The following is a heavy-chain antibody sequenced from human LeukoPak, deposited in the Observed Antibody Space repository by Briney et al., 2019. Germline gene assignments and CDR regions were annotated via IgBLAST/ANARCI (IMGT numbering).Heavy chain of an antibody. D-gene: IGHD2-2*02. CDR2: INPNSGGT. CDR3: ARDLGYCSSTSCYTRYYYGMDV. J-gene: IGHJ6*02. Sequence: EASVKVSFKASGYTFTGYYMHWVRQAPGQGLEWMGWINPNSGGTNYAQKFQGRVTMTRDTSISTAYMELSRLRSDDTAVYYCARDLGYCSSTSCYTRYYYGMDVWGQGTTVTVSS. CDR1: GYTFTGYY. V-gene: IGHV1-2*02.